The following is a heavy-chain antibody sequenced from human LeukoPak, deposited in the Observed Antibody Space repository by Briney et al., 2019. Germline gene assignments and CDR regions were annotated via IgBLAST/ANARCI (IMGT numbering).Heavy chain of an antibody. V-gene: IGHV4-4*07. D-gene: IGHD3-9*01. CDR3: ARRAKLRYFDWLSNYFDY. J-gene: IGHJ4*02. CDR2: IYTSGST. CDR1: GGSISSYY. Sequence: PSETLSLTCTVSGGSISSYYWSWIRQPAGKGLEWIGRIYTSGSTNYNPSLKSRVTISVDTSKNQFSLKLSSVTAADTAVYYCARRAKLRYFDWLSNYFDYWGQGTLVTVSS.